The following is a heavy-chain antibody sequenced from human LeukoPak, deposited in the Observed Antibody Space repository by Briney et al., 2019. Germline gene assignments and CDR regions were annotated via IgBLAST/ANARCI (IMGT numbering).Heavy chain of an antibody. D-gene: IGHD1-26*01. CDR1: RFTFSTYG. Sequence: GGSLRLSCAASRFTFSTYGMHWVSQAPGKGLEWVAVISYDGSNKYYADSVKGRFTISRDNSKNTLYLQMNSLRAEDTAVYYCAKSGGILSGSPDYWGQGTLVTVSS. J-gene: IGHJ4*02. CDR3: AKSGGILSGSPDY. CDR2: ISYDGSNK. V-gene: IGHV3-30*18.